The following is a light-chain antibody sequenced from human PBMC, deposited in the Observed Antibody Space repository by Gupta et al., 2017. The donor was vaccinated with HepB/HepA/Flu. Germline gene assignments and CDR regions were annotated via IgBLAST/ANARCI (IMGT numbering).Light chain of an antibody. J-gene: IGKJ3*01. CDR1: QSVTSW. V-gene: IGKV1-12*01. Sequence: DMQMTQSPSPRSASVGDRVTITCRASQSVTSWFAWYQQKPGQAPRLLIYGASTLQSGVPSRFSGSSSGTDLTLTINSLQPEDFATYYCQQADGVPPIFTFGPGTIVDV. CDR2: GAS. CDR3: QQADGVPPIFT.